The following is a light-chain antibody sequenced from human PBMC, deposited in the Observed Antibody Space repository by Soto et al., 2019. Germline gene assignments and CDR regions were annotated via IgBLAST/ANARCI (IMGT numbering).Light chain of an antibody. CDR3: QQYGSSSLT. V-gene: IGKV2-28*01. J-gene: IGKJ3*01. Sequence: DIVMTQSPLSLPVTPGEPASISCRSSQSLIHSNGYNYLAWFLQKAGQSPQLLIYLGSSRAAGVPDRFSGSGSGTDFTLQISRVEADDVAVYYCQQYGSSSLTFGPGTKLDIK. CDR2: LGS. CDR1: QSLIHSNGYNY.